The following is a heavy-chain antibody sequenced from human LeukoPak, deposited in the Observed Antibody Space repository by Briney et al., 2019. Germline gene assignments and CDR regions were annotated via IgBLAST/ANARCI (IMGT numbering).Heavy chain of an antibody. Sequence: ASVKVSCKASGGTFSSYAISWVRRAPGQGLEWMGWISAYNGNTNYAQKLQGRVTMTTDTSTSTAYMELRSLRSDDTAVYYCARGYCSSTSCYPIDYWGQGTLVTVSS. CDR2: ISAYNGNT. CDR3: ARGYCSSTSCYPIDY. V-gene: IGHV1-18*01. J-gene: IGHJ4*02. CDR1: GGTFSSYA. D-gene: IGHD2-2*01.